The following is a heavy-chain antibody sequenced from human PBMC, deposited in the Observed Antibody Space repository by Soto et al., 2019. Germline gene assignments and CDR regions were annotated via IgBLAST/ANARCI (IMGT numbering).Heavy chain of an antibody. J-gene: IGHJ6*02. D-gene: IGHD2-15*01. CDR1: GYTFTGYY. V-gene: IGHV1-2*04. CDR3: ARDVGLGYCSGGSCVPLYYGMDV. Sequence: GASVKVSCKASGYTFTGYYIHWVRQAPGQGLEWMGWINPNSGGTKYAQKFQGWVTMTRDTSISTAYMELNRLRSDDTAVYYCARDVGLGYCSGGSCVPLYYGMDVWGQGTTVTVSS. CDR2: INPNSGGT.